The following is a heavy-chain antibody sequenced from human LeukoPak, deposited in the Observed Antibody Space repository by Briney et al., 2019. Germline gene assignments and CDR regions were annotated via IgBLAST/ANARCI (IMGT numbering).Heavy chain of an antibody. D-gene: IGHD4-11*01. CDR3: ARDRWDYDYRKYFFDY. CDR1: GFTFSSYS. V-gene: IGHV3-48*01. J-gene: IGHJ4*02. Sequence: GGPLRLSCAASGFTFSSYSMNWVRQAPGKGLEWVSYISSSSSSIQYADSVKGRFTISRDNAKNSQYLQMNSLRAEDTAVYFCARDRWDYDYRKYFFDYWGQGTLVTVSS. CDR2: ISSSSSSI.